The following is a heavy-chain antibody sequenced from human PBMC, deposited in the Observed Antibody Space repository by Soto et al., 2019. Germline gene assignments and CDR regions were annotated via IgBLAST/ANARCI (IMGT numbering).Heavy chain of an antibody. Sequence: GASVKVSCKASGGTFSSYAISWVRQAPGQGLEWMGGIIPIFGTANYAQKFQGRVTITADKSTSTAYMELSSLRSEDTAVSYCARERYYYDSSGPYFDYWGQGTLVTVSS. J-gene: IGHJ4*02. CDR1: GGTFSSYA. CDR2: IIPIFGTA. V-gene: IGHV1-69*06. D-gene: IGHD3-22*01. CDR3: ARERYYYDSSGPYFDY.